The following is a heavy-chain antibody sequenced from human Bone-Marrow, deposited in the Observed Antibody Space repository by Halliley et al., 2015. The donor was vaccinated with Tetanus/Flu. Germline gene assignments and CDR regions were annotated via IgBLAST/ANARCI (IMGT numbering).Heavy chain of an antibody. Sequence: SLRLSCTASGFHFGDYAMTWVRQAPEKGLEWVGFIRSKAYGGTTEDAASVKGRFTVSKDDSKSTADLQVNSLKIEDTAVYSCARRVKNDAFDLWGQGTMVTLSS. V-gene: IGHV3-49*04. CDR2: IRSKAYGGTT. CDR3: ARRVKNDAFDL. CDR1: GFHFGDYA. D-gene: IGHD3-22*01. J-gene: IGHJ3*01.